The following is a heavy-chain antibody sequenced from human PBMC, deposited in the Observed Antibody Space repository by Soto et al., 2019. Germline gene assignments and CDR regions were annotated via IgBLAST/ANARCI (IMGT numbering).Heavy chain of an antibody. CDR2: ISYDGSNK. J-gene: IGHJ4*02. V-gene: IGHV3-30*18. D-gene: IGHD2-2*01. CDR1: GFTFSSYG. CDR3: AKSGTPLLLPPNYYFDY. Sequence: GGSLRLSCAASGFTFSSYGMHWVRQAPGKGLEWVAVISYDGSNKYYADSVKGRFTISRDNSKNTLYLQMNSLRAEDTAVYYCAKSGTPLLLPPNYYFDYWGQGTLVTVSS.